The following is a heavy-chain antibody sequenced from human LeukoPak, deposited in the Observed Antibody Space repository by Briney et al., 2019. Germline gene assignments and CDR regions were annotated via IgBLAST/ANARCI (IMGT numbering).Heavy chain of an antibody. Sequence: GGSLRLSCAASGFTFSSYSMNWVRQAPGKGLEWVSYISSSSSTIYYADSVKGRFTISRDNAKNSLYLQMNSLRAEDTAVYYCAKGGARGYSYGLDYWGQGTLVTVSS. CDR3: AKGGARGYSYGLDY. CDR1: GFTFSSYS. J-gene: IGHJ4*02. V-gene: IGHV3-48*01. CDR2: ISSSSSTI. D-gene: IGHD5-18*01.